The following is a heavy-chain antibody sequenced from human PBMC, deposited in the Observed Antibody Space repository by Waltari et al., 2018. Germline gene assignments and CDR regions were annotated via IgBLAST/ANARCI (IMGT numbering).Heavy chain of an antibody. Sequence: EVQVVESGGGLVQPGGSLRLSCAASGFTFSSYEMNWVRQAPGKALEWVSYISSGGTSRYYADSVKGRFTISRDNAKDSLYLQMNNLRAEDTAVYYCARGWTHNAFHMWGQGTMVTVSS. CDR3: ARGWTHNAFHM. J-gene: IGHJ3*02. V-gene: IGHV3-48*03. CDR1: GFTFSSYE. CDR2: ISSGGTSR.